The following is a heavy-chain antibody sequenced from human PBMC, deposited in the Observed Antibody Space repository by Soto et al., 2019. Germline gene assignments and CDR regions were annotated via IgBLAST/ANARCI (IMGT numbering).Heavy chain of an antibody. V-gene: IGHV4-4*02. CDR1: GGSISSSNW. Sequence: LSLTCAVSGGSISSSNWWSWVRQPPGKGLEWIGEIYHSGSTNYNPSLKSRVTISVDKSKNQFSLKLSSVTAADTAVYYCARARGRSWYSHANWFDPWGQGTLVTVSS. CDR3: ARARGRSWYSHANWFDP. D-gene: IGHD6-13*01. J-gene: IGHJ5*02. CDR2: IYHSGST.